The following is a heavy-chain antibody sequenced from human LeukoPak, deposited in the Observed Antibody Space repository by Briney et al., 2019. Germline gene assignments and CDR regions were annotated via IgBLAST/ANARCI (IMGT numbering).Heavy chain of an antibody. Sequence: SVMVSCKASGYTFTNYGISWVRQAPGQGLEWMGRITPIFGSPEYSQKFQGRVTISADDSSTTVHMEVRSLTSEDTAVYYCARVLGGTRPYYALDVWGQGTTVTVSS. D-gene: IGHD1-26*01. V-gene: IGHV1-69*13. J-gene: IGHJ6*02. CDR1: GYTFTNYG. CDR2: ITPIFGSP. CDR3: ARVLGGTRPYYALDV.